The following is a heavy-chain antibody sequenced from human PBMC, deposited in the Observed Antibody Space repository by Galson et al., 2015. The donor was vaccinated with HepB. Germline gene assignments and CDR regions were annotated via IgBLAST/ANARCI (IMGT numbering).Heavy chain of an antibody. J-gene: IGHJ6*02. D-gene: IGHD1-26*01. CDR2: ISSSSSYI. CDR3: ARDIPRSGSYYPRVGYYYYGMDV. Sequence: SLRLSCAASGFTFSSYSMNWVRQAPGKGLEWVSSISSSSSYIYYADSVKGRFTISRDNAKNSLYLQMNSLRAEDTAVYYCARDIPRSGSYYPRVGYYYYGMDVWGQGTTVTFSS. CDR1: GFTFSSYS. V-gene: IGHV3-21*01.